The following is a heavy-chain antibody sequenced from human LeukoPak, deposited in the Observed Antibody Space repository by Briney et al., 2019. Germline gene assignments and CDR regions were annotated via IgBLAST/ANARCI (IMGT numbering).Heavy chain of an antibody. V-gene: IGHV3-7*01. CDR2: IKQDGSEK. Sequence: PGGSLRLSCAASGFTFSSYWMSWVRQAPGKGLEWVANIKQDGSEKYYIDSVKGQFTISRDNAKNSLYLQMNSLRAEDTAVYYCARPSPYCGGDCYDQWGQGTLVTVSS. CDR3: ARPSPYCGGDCYDQ. CDR1: GFTFSSYW. J-gene: IGHJ4*02. D-gene: IGHD2-21*01.